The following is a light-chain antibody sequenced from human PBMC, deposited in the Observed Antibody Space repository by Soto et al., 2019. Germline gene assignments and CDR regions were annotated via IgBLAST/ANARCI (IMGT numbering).Light chain of an antibody. CDR1: SSDVGGYNY. J-gene: IGLJ1*01. CDR2: EVS. Sequence: QSALTQPASVSGSPGQSITISCTGTSSDVGGYNYVSWYQQHPGKAPKLMIYEVSYRPSGVSNRFSGSKSGNTASLTISGLQAEDEADYSCSSYTSDSTPFVFGTGTKLTVL. CDR3: SSYTSDSTPFV. V-gene: IGLV2-14*01.